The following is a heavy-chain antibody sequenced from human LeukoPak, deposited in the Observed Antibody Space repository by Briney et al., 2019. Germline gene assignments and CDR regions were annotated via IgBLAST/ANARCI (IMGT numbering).Heavy chain of an antibody. Sequence: SGTLSLTCAVSGGSISSSNWWSWVRQPPGEGLEWIGEIYHSGSTNYNPSLKSRVTISVDKSKNQFSLKLSSVTAADTAVYYCARATMVREVSNFDYWGQGTLVTVSS. CDR3: ARATMVREVSNFDY. V-gene: IGHV4-4*02. CDR1: GGSISSSNW. J-gene: IGHJ4*02. D-gene: IGHD3-10*01. CDR2: IYHSGST.